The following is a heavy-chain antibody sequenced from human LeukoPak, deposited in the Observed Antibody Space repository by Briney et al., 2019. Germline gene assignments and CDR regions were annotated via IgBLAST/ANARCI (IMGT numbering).Heavy chain of an antibody. CDR2: IKQDGSEK. V-gene: IGHV3-7*01. J-gene: IGHJ1*01. D-gene: IGHD6-13*01. CDR1: GFTFSSYW. CDR3: ARDLVAAAGFEYFQH. Sequence: PGGSLRLSCAASGFTFSSYWMSWVRQAPGKGLEWVANIKQDGSEKYYVDSVKGRFTISRDNAKNSLYLQMNSLRAEDTAVYYCARDLVAAAGFEYFQHWGQGTLVTVSS.